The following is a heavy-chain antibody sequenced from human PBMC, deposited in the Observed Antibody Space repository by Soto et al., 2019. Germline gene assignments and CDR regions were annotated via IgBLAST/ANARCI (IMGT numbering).Heavy chain of an antibody. V-gene: IGHV1-18*01. CDR3: ARGTPYYYGSGSGNGKNPADY. D-gene: IGHD3-10*01. CDR2: ISAYNGNT. Sequence: QVPLVQSGAEVKKPGASVKVSCKASGYTFTSYGISWVRQAPGQGLEWMGWISAYNGNTNYAQKLQGRVTMTTDTSTSTAYMELRSLRSDDTAVYYCARGTPYYYGSGSGNGKNPADYWGQGTLVTVSS. CDR1: GYTFTSYG. J-gene: IGHJ4*02.